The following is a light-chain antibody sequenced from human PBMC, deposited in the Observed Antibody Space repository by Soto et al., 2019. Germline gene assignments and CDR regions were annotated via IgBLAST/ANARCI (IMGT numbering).Light chain of an antibody. Sequence: EIVMTQSPATLSVSPGERATLSCRASQSVSSNLAWYQQNPGQAPRLLIYGASTRATGIPARFSGSGSGTEFTLTISSLQSEDFAVYYCQQYNNWLITFGQGTRLEIK. V-gene: IGKV3-15*01. CDR2: GAS. J-gene: IGKJ5*01. CDR1: QSVSSN. CDR3: QQYNNWLIT.